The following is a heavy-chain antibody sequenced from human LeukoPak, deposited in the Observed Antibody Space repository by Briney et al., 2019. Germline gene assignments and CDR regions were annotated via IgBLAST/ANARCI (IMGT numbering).Heavy chain of an antibody. D-gene: IGHD3-3*01. V-gene: IGHV3-23*01. CDR1: GFTFSSYA. CDR2: ISGSGGST. CDR3: AKTTNYDFWSGYYDYFDY. Sequence: GGSLRLSCAASGFTFSSYAMSWVRQAPGKGLEWVSAISGSGGSTYYANSVKGRFTISRDNSKNTLYLQMNSLRAEDTAVYYCAKTTNYDFWSGYYDYFDYWGQGTLVTVSS. J-gene: IGHJ4*02.